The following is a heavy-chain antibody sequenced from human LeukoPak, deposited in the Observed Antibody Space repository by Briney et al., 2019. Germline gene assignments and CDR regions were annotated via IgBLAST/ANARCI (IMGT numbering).Heavy chain of an antibody. J-gene: IGHJ4*02. CDR2: ISSSSSTI. D-gene: IGHD1-1*01. V-gene: IGHV3-48*01. Sequence: GGSLRLSCAASGFTFSSYSMNWVRQAPGKGLEWVSYISSSSSTIYYADSVKGRFTIPRDNAKNSLYLQMNSLGAEDTAVYYCARSDWRGYWGQGTLVTVSS. CDR3: ARSDWRGY. CDR1: GFTFSSYS.